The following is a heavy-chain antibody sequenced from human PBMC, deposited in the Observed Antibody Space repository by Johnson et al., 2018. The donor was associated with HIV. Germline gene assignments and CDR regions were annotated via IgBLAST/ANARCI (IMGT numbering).Heavy chain of an antibody. D-gene: IGHD2-21*01. CDR2: ISGSGGST. CDR1: GFTFSSYA. CDR3: AKDCVGVWWSRAFDI. V-gene: IGHV3-23*04. J-gene: IGHJ3*02. Sequence: VQLVESGGGVVQPGRSLRLSCAVSGFTFSSYAMSWVRQAPGKGLEWVSAISGSGGSTYYADSVKGRFTISRDNSKNTLYLQMNSLRAEDTAVYYCAKDCVGVWWSRAFDIWGQGTMVTVSS.